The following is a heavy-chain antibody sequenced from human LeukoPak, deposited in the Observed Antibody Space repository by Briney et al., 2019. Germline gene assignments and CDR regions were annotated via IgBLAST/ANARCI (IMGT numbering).Heavy chain of an antibody. V-gene: IGHV4-39*01. D-gene: IGHD6-13*01. CDR2: IYYSGST. CDR3: ARQESAGDYYYYYYYMDV. J-gene: IGHJ6*03. CDR1: GGSTSSSSYY. Sequence: PSETLSLTCTVSGGSTSSSSYYWGWIRQPPGKGLEWIGSIYYSGSTYYNPSLKSRVTISVDTSKNQFSLKLSSVTAADTAVYYCARQESAGDYYYYYYYMDVWGKGTTVTVSS.